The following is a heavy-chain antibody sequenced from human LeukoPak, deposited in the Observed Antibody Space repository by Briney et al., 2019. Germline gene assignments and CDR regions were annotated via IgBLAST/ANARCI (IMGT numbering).Heavy chain of an antibody. Sequence: PSETLSLTCTVSGGSISSSSYYWGWIRQPPGKGLEWIGSIYYSGSTYYNPSLKSRVTISVDTSKNQFSLKLSSVTAADTAVYYCARSAPSGYYYMDFWGKGTTVTISS. CDR2: IYYSGST. CDR1: GGSISSSSYY. J-gene: IGHJ6*03. CDR3: ARSAPSGYYYMDF. V-gene: IGHV4-39*01.